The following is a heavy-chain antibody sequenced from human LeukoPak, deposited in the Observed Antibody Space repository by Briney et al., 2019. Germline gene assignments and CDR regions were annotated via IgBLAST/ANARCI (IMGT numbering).Heavy chain of an antibody. Sequence: ASVKVSCKASGYTFTSYGISWVRQAPGQGLEWMGWISAYNGNTNYAQKLQGRVTMTTDTSTSTACMELRSLRSDDTAVYYCARVTMVRGVITPWHFDYWGQGTLVTVSS. D-gene: IGHD3-10*01. J-gene: IGHJ4*02. V-gene: IGHV1-18*01. CDR3: ARVTMVRGVITPWHFDY. CDR1: GYTFTSYG. CDR2: ISAYNGNT.